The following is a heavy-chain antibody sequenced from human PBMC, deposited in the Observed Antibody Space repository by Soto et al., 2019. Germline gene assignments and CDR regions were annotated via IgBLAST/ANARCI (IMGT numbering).Heavy chain of an antibody. Sequence: PGESLKISCKGSGYSFTSYWISWVRQMPGKGLEWMGRIDPSDSYTNYSPPFQGHVTISADKSISTAYLQWSSLKASDTAMYYCARHYGDFFDYWGQGTLVTVSS. V-gene: IGHV5-10-1*01. J-gene: IGHJ4*02. CDR1: GYSFTSYW. CDR2: IDPSDSYT. D-gene: IGHD4-17*01. CDR3: ARHYGDFFDY.